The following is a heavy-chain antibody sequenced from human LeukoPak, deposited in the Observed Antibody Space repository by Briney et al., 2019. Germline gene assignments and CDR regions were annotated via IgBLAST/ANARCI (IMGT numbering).Heavy chain of an antibody. Sequence: PGRSLRLSCGASGFTFSSYALHWVRQAPDKGLEWVAVAYGDGDSKYYADSVKGRFSISKDISQNTLSLQMSSLRAEDTAVYFCATGGGYYYSHWGQGTPVTVSS. CDR2: AYGDGDSK. CDR1: GFTFSSYA. J-gene: IGHJ4*02. V-gene: IGHV3-30*04. D-gene: IGHD3-22*01. CDR3: ATGGGYYYSH.